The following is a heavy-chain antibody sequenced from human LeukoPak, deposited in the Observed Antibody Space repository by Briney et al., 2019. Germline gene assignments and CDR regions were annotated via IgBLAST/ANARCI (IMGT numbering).Heavy chain of an antibody. CDR3: ARTNSLSSSPPRRVGWFDP. Sequence: GGSLRLSCAASGYTFTSYGISWVRQAPGQGLEWMGWISAYNGNTNYAQKLQGRVTMTTDTSTSTAYMELRSLRSDDTAVYYCARTNSLSSSPPRRVGWFDPWGQGTLVTVSS. V-gene: IGHV1-18*01. D-gene: IGHD3-16*02. CDR1: GYTFTSYG. J-gene: IGHJ5*02. CDR2: ISAYNGNT.